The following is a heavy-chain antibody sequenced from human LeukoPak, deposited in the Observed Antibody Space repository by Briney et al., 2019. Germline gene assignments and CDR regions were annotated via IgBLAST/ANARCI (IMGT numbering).Heavy chain of an antibody. Sequence: PGGSLRLSCAASGFTFSTYWMHWVRQAPGKGLVWVSRIHRDGRSTSYADSVNGRFTISRDNAKNTLYLQMNSLRAEDTAVYYCARDRPGNTAIDYWGQGTLVTVSS. CDR3: ARDRPGNTAIDY. J-gene: IGHJ4*02. V-gene: IGHV3-74*01. CDR2: IHRDGRST. D-gene: IGHD5-18*01. CDR1: GFTFSTYW.